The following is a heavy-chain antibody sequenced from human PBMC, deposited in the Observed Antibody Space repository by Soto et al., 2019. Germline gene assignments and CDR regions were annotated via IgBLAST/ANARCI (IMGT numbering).Heavy chain of an antibody. D-gene: IGHD6-13*01. V-gene: IGHV3-48*01. Sequence: PGGALRPSCAASGFTFSSYCMNWVRQTPGKGLEWVSYISIRSTNIHYADSVKGRFTISRDNAKNSLYLQMNSLGAEDTAVYYCARGAAGNAYFWGQGIPVTVSS. J-gene: IGHJ4*02. CDR2: ISIRSTNI. CDR3: ARGAAGNAYF. CDR1: GFTFSSYC.